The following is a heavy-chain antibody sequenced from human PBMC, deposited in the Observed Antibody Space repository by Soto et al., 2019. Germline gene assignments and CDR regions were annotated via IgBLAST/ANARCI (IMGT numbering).Heavy chain of an antibody. J-gene: IGHJ5*02. CDR2: TYYRSKWYN. D-gene: IGHD6-19*01. V-gene: IGHV6-1*01. Sequence: SPTLSLTCAISGDSVSSNSAAWNWIRQSPSRGLEWLGRTYYRSKWYNYYAVSVKIRITINPDTSKNQFSLQLNSVTPEDTSVYYCARDRSASSGAATYHWFEPCGQRTMVTVSS. CDR1: GDSVSSNSAA. CDR3: ARDRSASSGAATYHWFEP.